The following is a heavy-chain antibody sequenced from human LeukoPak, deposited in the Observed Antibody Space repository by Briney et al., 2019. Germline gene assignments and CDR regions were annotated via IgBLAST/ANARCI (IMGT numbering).Heavy chain of an antibody. D-gene: IGHD3-22*01. CDR2: ISSSSSYI. V-gene: IGHV3-21*01. J-gene: IGHJ4*02. CDR3: ARDAVWYYYDSSGYYAFDY. CDR1: GFTFSSYS. Sequence: PGGSLRLSCAASGFTFSSYSMNWVRQAPGKGLEWVSSISSSSSYIYHADSVKGRFIISRDNAKNLLYLQMNSLRAEDTAVYYCARDAVWYYYDSSGYYAFDYWGQGTLVTVSS.